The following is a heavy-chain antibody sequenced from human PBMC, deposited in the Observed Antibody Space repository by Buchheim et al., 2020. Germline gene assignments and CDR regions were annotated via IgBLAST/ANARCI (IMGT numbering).Heavy chain of an antibody. CDR2: IGSSGGSI. CDR1: GFSFSASY. D-gene: IGHD1-26*01. V-gene: IGHV3-11*01. Sequence: VQLVESGGGLVKPGGSLRLSCSASGFSFSASYMTWVRQRPGKGLEWVAHIGSSGGSIRYAVSVEVRFTVSRANTRNSLYLQMNSLRADDTAIYYCAKDSGTYFFDSWGQGSL. CDR3: AKDSGTYFFDS. J-gene: IGHJ4*02.